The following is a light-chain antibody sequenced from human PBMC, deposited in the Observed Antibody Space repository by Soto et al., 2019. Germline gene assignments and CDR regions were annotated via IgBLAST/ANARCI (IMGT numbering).Light chain of an antibody. CDR3: GKWDSRRRAGV. CDR2: ENN. V-gene: IGLV1-51*02. Sequence: QSALTQPPSVSAAPGHKVTISCSGSSSNIGNNYVSWYQQLPGTAPKLLIYENNKRPSGIPDRFSGSKSGTSATLGITGLQTGDEADYYCGKWDSRRRAGVCGTGTRSPS. CDR1: SSNIGNNY. J-gene: IGLJ1*01.